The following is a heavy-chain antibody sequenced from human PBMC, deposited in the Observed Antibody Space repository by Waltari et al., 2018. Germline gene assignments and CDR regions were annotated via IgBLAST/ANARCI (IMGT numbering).Heavy chain of an antibody. Sequence: EVQLVESGGGLVHPGGSLRVSCAASGFPFSSYWVHWVRKAPGKGLVWVSHINSAGTTTTYADSVKGRFTISRDNAKNTLYLQMNSLRAEDTAVYYCARESSSTFDSWGQGTLVTVSS. CDR1: GFPFSSYW. CDR2: INSAGTTT. D-gene: IGHD6-6*01. J-gene: IGHJ4*02. CDR3: ARESSSTFDS. V-gene: IGHV3-74*01.